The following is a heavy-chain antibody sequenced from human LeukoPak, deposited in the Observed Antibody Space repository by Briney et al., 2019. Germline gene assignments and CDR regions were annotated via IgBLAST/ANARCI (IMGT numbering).Heavy chain of an antibody. CDR1: GYTFTSYG. Sequence: GASVKVSCKASGYTFTSYGISWVRQAPGQGLEWMGWISAYNGNTNYAQKLQGRVTMTTDTSTSTAYMELRSLRSDDTAVYYCARDANPIRYCSSTSCYWWFDPWGQGTLVTVSS. J-gene: IGHJ5*02. D-gene: IGHD2-2*01. CDR2: ISAYNGNT. V-gene: IGHV1-18*01. CDR3: ARDANPIRYCSSTSCYWWFDP.